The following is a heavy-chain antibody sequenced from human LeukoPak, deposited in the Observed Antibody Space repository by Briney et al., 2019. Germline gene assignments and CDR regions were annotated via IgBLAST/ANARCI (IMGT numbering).Heavy chain of an antibody. CDR1: GYTFTSYG. V-gene: IGHV1-69*13. CDR2: IIPIFGTA. D-gene: IGHD4-11*01. CDR3: ATDDVSLDRPSNYLGAFDI. J-gene: IGHJ3*02. Sequence: ASVKVSCKASGYTFTSYGISWVRQAPGQGLEWMGGIIPIFGTANYAQKFQGRVTITADESTSTAYMELSSLRSEDTAVYYCATDDVSLDRPSNYLGAFDIWGQGTMVTVSS.